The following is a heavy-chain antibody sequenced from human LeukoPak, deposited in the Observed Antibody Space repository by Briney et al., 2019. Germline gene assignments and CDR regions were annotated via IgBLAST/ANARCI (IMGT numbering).Heavy chain of an antibody. J-gene: IGHJ4*02. CDR3: ARRLAVAGHSDY. D-gene: IGHD6-19*01. Sequence: SETLSLACTVSGGSISSSSYYWGWIRQPPGKGLEWIGSIYYSGSTYYNPSLKSRVTISVDTSKNQFSLKLSSVTAADTAVYYCARRLAVAGHSDYWGQGTLVTVSS. CDR2: IYYSGST. V-gene: IGHV4-39*01. CDR1: GGSISSSSYY.